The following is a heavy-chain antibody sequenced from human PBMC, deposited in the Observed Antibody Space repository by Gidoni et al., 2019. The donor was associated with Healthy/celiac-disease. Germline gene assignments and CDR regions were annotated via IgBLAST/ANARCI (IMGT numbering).Heavy chain of an antibody. CDR2: RNPNSGNT. V-gene: IGHV1-8*01. D-gene: IGHD2-8*01. CDR1: GYTVTSYD. Sequence: QVQLVQSGAEVKKHGASVKASCKASGYTVTSYDINWVRQATGQGLEWMGWRNPNSGNTGYAQTFQGRVTMPRNTSISTAYMELSSLRSDDTAVYYCARGYGMLPYYYYGMDVCGQGTTVTVSS. J-gene: IGHJ6*02. CDR3: ARGYGMLPYYYYGMDV.